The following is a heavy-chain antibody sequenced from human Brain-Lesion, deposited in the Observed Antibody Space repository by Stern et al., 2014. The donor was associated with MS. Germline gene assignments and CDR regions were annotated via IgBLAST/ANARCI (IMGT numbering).Heavy chain of an antibody. V-gene: IGHV4-61*02. CDR2: IFNSGST. CDR3: ARGRVVPGFQYYATDV. CDR1: GGSISSGVYY. D-gene: IGHD2-2*01. J-gene: IGHJ6*02. Sequence: QVQLVESGPGLVKPSQTLSLSCTVSGGSISSGVYYWSWIRQPARKGLEWIGRIFNSGSTSHNPPLQSRCTIQIDTSKNQFSLRLNSMTAADTAVYYCARGRVVPGFQYYATDVWGQGTTVIVSS.